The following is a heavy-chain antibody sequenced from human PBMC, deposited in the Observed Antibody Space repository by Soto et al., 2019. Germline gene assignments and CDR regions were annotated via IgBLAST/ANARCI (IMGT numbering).Heavy chain of an antibody. V-gene: IGHV4-31*03. CDR1: GGSISSGGYY. D-gene: IGHD2-2*01. CDR3: AREMVPDIVVVPAPGVFDY. J-gene: IGHJ4*02. Sequence: QVQLQESGPGLVKPSQTLSLTCTVSGGSISSGGYYWSWIRQHPGKGLEWIGYIYYSGSTYYNPSLKSRVTISVDTSKNQFSLKLSSVTAADTAVYYCAREMVPDIVVVPAPGVFDYWGQGTLVTVSS. CDR2: IYYSGST.